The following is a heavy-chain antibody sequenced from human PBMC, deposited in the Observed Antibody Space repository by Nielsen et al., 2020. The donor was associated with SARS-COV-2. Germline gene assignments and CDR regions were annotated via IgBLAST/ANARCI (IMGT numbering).Heavy chain of an antibody. J-gene: IGHJ6*02. Sequence: GGSLRLSCAASGFTFSSYAMSWVRQAPGKGLEWVSAISGSGGSTYYADSVKGRFTISRDNSKNTLYLQMNSLRAEDTAVYYCAKDLDAPSRSDYYYYGMDVWGQGTTVTVSS. CDR2: ISGSGGST. D-gene: IGHD1-1*01. CDR3: AKDLDAPSRSDYYYYGMDV. V-gene: IGHV3-23*01. CDR1: GFTFSSYA.